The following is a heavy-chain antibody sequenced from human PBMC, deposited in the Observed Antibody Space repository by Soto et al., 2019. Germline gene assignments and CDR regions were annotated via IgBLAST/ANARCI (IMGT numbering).Heavy chain of an antibody. CDR3: AGKYGDYGMWWFDP. Sequence: GASVKVSCKASGYTFTSYGISWVRQAPGQGLEWMGWISAYNGNTNYAQKLQGRVTMTTDTSTSTAYMELRSLRSDDTAVYYCAGKYGDYGMWWFDPCGEGTLVTVTS. V-gene: IGHV1-18*04. D-gene: IGHD4-17*01. CDR2: ISAYNGNT. CDR1: GYTFTSYG. J-gene: IGHJ5*02.